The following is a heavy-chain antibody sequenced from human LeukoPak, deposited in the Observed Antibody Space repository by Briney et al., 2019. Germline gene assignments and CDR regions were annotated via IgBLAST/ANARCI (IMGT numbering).Heavy chain of an antibody. V-gene: IGHV1-69*13. Sequence: ASVKVSCKASGGTFSSYAISWVRQAPGQGLEWMGGIIPIFGTANYAQKFQGRVTITADESTSTAYMEPSSLRSEDTAVYYCAREPYDSSGYYYYFDYWGQGTLVTVSS. J-gene: IGHJ4*02. CDR1: GGTFSSYA. CDR2: IIPIFGTA. D-gene: IGHD3-22*01. CDR3: AREPYDSSGYYYYFDY.